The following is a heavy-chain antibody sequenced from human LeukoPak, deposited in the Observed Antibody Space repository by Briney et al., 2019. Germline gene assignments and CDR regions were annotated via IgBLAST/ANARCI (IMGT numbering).Heavy chain of an antibody. CDR3: ARHAYYYGSGRAYYMDV. CDR2: IYYSGST. D-gene: IGHD3-10*01. CDR1: GGSISSSSYY. Sequence: PSETLSLTCTVSGGSISSSSYYWGWIRQPPGKGLEWIGSIYYSGSTYYNPSLKSRVTISVYTSKNQFSLKLSSVTAADTAVYYCARHAYYYGSGRAYYMDVWGKGTTVTVSS. J-gene: IGHJ6*03. V-gene: IGHV4-39*01.